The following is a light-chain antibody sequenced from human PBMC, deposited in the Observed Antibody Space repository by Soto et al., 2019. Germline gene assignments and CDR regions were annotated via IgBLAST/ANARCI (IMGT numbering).Light chain of an antibody. CDR1: QNINKY. V-gene: IGKV1-39*01. CDR2: GAS. Sequence: DIQVTQSPSCLSASVGDRVSITCRASQNINKYLNWYQQKPGKAPEVLIYGASSLQSGIPSRFSGSGSGTEFTLTITSLRPEDFATYYCQQSFSTPQLFGQGTKLEI. CDR3: QQSFSTPQL. J-gene: IGKJ2*01.